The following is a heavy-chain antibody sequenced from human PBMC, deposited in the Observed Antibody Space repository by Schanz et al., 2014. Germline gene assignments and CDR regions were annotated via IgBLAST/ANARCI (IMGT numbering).Heavy chain of an antibody. CDR2: IYIGGNT. J-gene: IGHJ4*02. Sequence: EVHLLESGGGLVQPGGSLRLSCAASGFSVGNKYMNWVRQAPGKGLEWVSFIYIGGNTYYADSVKGRFTISRDNSKNTVYIQMNSLRAEDTAVYYCARVDSSGYFFDNWGQGTRVTVSS. D-gene: IGHD3-22*01. CDR1: GFSVGNKY. V-gene: IGHV3-66*01. CDR3: ARVDSSGYFFDN.